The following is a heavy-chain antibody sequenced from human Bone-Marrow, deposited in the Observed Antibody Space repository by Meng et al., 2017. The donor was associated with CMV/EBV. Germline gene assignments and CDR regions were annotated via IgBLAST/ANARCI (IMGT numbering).Heavy chain of an antibody. CDR1: GYSFTSYW. V-gene: IGHV5-51*01. CDR2: IFPGDSET. D-gene: IGHD2-15*01. Sequence: GGSLRLSCKGSGYSFTSYWIGWVRQMPGKGLDWMAIIFPGDSETRYNPSFEGQVTISADKSISTTYLQWSSLKASDTAIYFCARTDTEGYCSGTSCFDAFDVWGQGTVVTVSS. J-gene: IGHJ3*01. CDR3: ARTDTEGYCSGTSCFDAFDV.